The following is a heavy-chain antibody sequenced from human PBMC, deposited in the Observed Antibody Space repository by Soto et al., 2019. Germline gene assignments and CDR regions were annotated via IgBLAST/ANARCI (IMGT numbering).Heavy chain of an antibody. CDR3: AKAGETWIQLWYLDY. V-gene: IGHV3-30*18. Sequence: QVQLVESGGGVVPPGRSLRLSCAASGFTFSSYGIHWVRQAPGKGLEWVAVISYDGSNKYYEDSVKGRFTISRDNSKNTRYLQMNSLRAEDTAVYYCAKAGETWIQLWYLDYWGQGTLVTVSS. J-gene: IGHJ4*02. CDR1: GFTFSSYG. D-gene: IGHD5-18*01. CDR2: ISYDGSNK.